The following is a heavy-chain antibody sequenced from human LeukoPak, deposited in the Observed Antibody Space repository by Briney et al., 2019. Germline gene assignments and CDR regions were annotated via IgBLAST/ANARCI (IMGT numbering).Heavy chain of an antibody. CDR1: GFTFSSYS. D-gene: IGHD6-13*01. J-gene: IGHJ4*02. Sequence: GGSLRLSCAASGFTFSSYSMNWVRQAPGKGLEWVSSISSSSSYIYYADSVKGRFTISRDNAKNSLYLQMNSLRAEDTAVYYCARDHQAAAVYDYWGQGTLVTVSS. V-gene: IGHV3-21*01. CDR3: ARDHQAAAVYDY. CDR2: ISSSSSYI.